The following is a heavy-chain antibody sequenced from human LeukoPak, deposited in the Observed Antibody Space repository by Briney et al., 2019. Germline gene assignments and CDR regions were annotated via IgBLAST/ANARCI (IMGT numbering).Heavy chain of an antibody. J-gene: IGHJ4*02. CDR1: GGSLSGYY. Sequence: SETLSLTCGASGGSLSGYYWSWIRQPPGKGLEWIGEIHHSGSINYNPSLKSRVTTSVDTSKNQFSLKLSSVTAADTAVYYCARGRLLYDSSGYCNYWGQGTLVTVSS. V-gene: IGHV4-34*01. CDR2: IHHSGSI. D-gene: IGHD3-22*01. CDR3: ARGRLLYDSSGYCNY.